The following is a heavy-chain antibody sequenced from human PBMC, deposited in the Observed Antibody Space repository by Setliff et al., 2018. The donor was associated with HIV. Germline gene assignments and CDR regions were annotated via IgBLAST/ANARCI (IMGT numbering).Heavy chain of an antibody. V-gene: IGHV1-69*06. Sequence: SVKVSCKASGGTFSSYGISWVRQSPGQGLEWMGRIIPLFGTTNYAEKFQGKVTITADKSTRTVYMELSSLRSEDTAVYYCASSGMSGVLEPTTTYYNFMDVWGTGTTVTVSS. D-gene: IGHD1-26*01. CDR1: GGTFSSYG. CDR3: ASSGMSGVLEPTTTYYNFMDV. CDR2: IIPLFGTT. J-gene: IGHJ6*03.